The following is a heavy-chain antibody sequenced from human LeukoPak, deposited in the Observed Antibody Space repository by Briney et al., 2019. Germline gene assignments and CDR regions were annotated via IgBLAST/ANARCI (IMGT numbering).Heavy chain of an antibody. V-gene: IGHV6-1*01. CDR1: GDSVSSNSAA. CDR3: AGREGYCTSTSCPPDY. J-gene: IGHJ4*02. CDR2: TYYRSKWYN. Sequence: SQTLSLTCAISGDSVSSNSAAWNWIRQSPSRGLEWLGRTYYRSKWYNDYAVSVKGRITINPDTSKNQFSLQLHSVTPEDTAVYYCAGREGYCTSTSCPPDYWGQGTLVTVSS. D-gene: IGHD2-2*01.